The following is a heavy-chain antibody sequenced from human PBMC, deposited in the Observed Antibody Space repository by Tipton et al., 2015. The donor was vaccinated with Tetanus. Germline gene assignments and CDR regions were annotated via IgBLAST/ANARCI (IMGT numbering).Heavy chain of an antibody. D-gene: IGHD2-2*02. CDR1: GDSVRSGRYY. CDR2: IDYSGST. CDR3: ASYNIPYYFYY. J-gene: IGHJ4*02. Sequence: TLSLTCSVSGDSVRSGRYYWSWIRQPPGKELEWIGYIDYSGSTNYNPSLKSRLIISADTSKNQFSLRLSSVTAADTAVYYCASYNIPYYFYYWGRGTLVTVSS. V-gene: IGHV4-61*01.